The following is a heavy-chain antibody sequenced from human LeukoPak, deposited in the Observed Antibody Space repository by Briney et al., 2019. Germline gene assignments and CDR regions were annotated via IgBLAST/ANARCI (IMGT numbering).Heavy chain of an antibody. Sequence: SETLSLTCAVYGGSFSGYYWSWIRHPPAKGLEWIGEINHSGSTNYNPSLKSRVIISVDTSKNQFSLKLSSVTAADTAVYYCARGIRRLAAAGSRFDYWGQGTLVTVSS. CDR3: ARGIRRLAAAGSRFDY. J-gene: IGHJ4*02. D-gene: IGHD6-13*01. CDR2: INHSGST. CDR1: GGSFSGYY. V-gene: IGHV4-34*01.